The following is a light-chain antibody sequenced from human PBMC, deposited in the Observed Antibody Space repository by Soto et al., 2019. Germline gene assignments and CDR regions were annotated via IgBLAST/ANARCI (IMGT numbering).Light chain of an antibody. Sequence: EIVMTQSPATLSVSPGERTTLSCRASQSLGINLAWYQQKPGQAPRLLICGASTRATGIPGRFSGRGSGTEFTLTISSLQSEDFAVYYCQQYNNWPYTFGQGTKVDIK. CDR3: QQYNNWPYT. V-gene: IGKV3-15*01. J-gene: IGKJ2*01. CDR1: QSLGIN. CDR2: GAS.